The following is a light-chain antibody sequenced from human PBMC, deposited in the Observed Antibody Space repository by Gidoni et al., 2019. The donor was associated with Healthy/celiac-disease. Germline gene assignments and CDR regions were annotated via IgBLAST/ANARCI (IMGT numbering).Light chain of an antibody. CDR1: SSDVGGYNY. J-gene: IGLJ1*01. CDR2: DVS. V-gene: IGLV2-14*03. Sequence: SDLTQPASVSGSPGQSSTISCTGTSSDVGGYNYVSWYQQHPGKAPKLMIYDVSNRPSGVSNRFSGSKSGNTASLTISGLQAEDEADYYCSSYTSSSRVYVFGTGTKVTVL. CDR3: SSYTSSSRVYV.